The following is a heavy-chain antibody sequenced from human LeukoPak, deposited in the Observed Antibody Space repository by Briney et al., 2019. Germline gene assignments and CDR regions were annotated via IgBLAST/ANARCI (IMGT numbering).Heavy chain of an antibody. CDR3: ARQQQRGDAFDI. V-gene: IGHV1-8*02. D-gene: IGHD6-13*01. Sequence: ASVKVSRKASGYTFATYNINWVRQATGQGLQWMGWMNPNSGNTGYGPKFQGRVTMTRDTSITTAYMELSSLGSEDTAVYYCARQQQRGDAFDIWGQGTMVAVSS. J-gene: IGHJ3*02. CDR1: GYTFATYN. CDR2: MNPNSGNT.